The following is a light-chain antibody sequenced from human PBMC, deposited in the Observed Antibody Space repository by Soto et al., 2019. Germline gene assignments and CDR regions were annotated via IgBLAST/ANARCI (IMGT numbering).Light chain of an antibody. CDR2: DVS. J-gene: IGLJ2*01. Sequence: QSALTQPRSVSGSPGQSVTIACTETSSDVGAYNYVSWYQQHPGKAPKLMIYDVSKRPSGVPDRFSGSKSGNTASLTISGLQAEDEADYYCCSYAGRYTLLFGGGTKVTVL. CDR3: CSYAGRYTLL. CDR1: SSDVGAYNY. V-gene: IGLV2-11*01.